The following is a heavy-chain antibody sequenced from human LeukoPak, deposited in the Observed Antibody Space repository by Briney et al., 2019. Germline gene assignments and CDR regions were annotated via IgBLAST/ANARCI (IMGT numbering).Heavy chain of an antibody. J-gene: IGHJ6*02. D-gene: IGHD3-22*01. CDR2: IYYSGST. CDR3: ARHARGSGYYARMDV. Sequence: PETLSLTCTVSGGSISSSSYYWGWIRQPPGKGLEWIGSIYYSGSTYYNPSLKSRVTISVDTSKNQFSLKLSSVTAADTAVYYCARHARGSGYYARMDVWGQGTTVTVSS. V-gene: IGHV4-39*01. CDR1: GGSISSSSYY.